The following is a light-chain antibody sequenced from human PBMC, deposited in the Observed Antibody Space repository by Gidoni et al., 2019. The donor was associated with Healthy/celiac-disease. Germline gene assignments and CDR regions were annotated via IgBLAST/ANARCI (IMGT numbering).Light chain of an antibody. CDR1: QSVLYSSNNKNY. CDR2: WAS. J-gene: IGKJ2*01. Sequence: DIVMTQSPDSLAVSLGERATINCKSSQSVLYSSNNKNYLACYQQNPGQPPKLLIYWASTRESGVPDRFSGSGSGTDFTLTISSLQAEDVAVYYCQQYYSTPTFGQGTKLEIK. CDR3: QQYYSTPT. V-gene: IGKV4-1*01.